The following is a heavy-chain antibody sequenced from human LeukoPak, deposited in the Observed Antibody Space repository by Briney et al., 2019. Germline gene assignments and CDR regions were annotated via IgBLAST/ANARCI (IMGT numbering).Heavy chain of an antibody. CDR3: ARDEVGGPLKY. D-gene: IGHD1-26*01. J-gene: IGHJ4*02. V-gene: IGHV3-7*01. Sequence: GGSLRLSCLASDFIFTKYWMTWVRQAPGKGLEWVANIREDGNKENYIDSVRGRFSISRDNAKNSLYLQMNSLRAEDSAVYYCARDEVGGPLKYWGQGVLVTVSS. CDR2: IREDGNKE. CDR1: DFIFTKYW.